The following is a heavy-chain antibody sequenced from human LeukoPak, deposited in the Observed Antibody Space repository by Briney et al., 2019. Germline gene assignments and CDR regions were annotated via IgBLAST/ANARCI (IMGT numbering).Heavy chain of an antibody. CDR2: IDSSGGST. CDR1: GYIFTSYY. D-gene: IGHD1-26*01. V-gene: IGHV1-46*01. Sequence: ASVKVSCKASGYIFTSYYIHLVRQAPGQGLEWMGIIDSSGGSTSYAQKFQGRLTMTRDTSTSTVYMELGSLRSEDTAVYYCARAAGATGNFDYWGQGTLVTVSS. CDR3: ARAAGATGNFDY. J-gene: IGHJ4*02.